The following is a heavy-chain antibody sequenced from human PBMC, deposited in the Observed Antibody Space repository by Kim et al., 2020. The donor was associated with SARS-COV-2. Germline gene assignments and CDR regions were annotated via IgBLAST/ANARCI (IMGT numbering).Heavy chain of an antibody. CDR3: ARDESFDSSSPGL. V-gene: IGHV3-21*01. Sequence: GGSLRLSCAASGFTFSSYSMNWVRQAPGKGLEWVSSISSSSSYIYYADSVKGRFTISRDNAKNSLYLQMNSLRAEDTAVYYCARDESFDSSSPGLWGQGTLVTVSS. J-gene: IGHJ4*02. CDR2: ISSSSSYI. D-gene: IGHD6-6*01. CDR1: GFTFSSYS.